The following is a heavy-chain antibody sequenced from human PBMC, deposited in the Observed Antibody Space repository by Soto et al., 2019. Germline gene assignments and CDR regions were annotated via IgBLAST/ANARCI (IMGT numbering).Heavy chain of an antibody. Sequence: SETLSLTCAVYDGSSSAYYWRLVRQPPGKGLEWIGEIIHSESTKYTPSLKSRVTISVDTSKNQFSLKLSSVTAADTAVYYCAIQRPTDGRWEFANYYGMDVWGQGTPVTVSS. CDR1: DGSSSAYY. V-gene: IGHV4-34*12. CDR2: IIHSEST. D-gene: IGHD1-26*01. J-gene: IGHJ6*02. CDR3: AIQRPTDGRWEFANYYGMDV.